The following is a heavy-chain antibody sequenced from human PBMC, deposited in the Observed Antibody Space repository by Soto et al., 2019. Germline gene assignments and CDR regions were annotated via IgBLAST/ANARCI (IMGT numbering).Heavy chain of an antibody. V-gene: IGHV3-30*03. CDR2: ISRDGGTK. J-gene: IGHJ4*02. Sequence: QVQLVESGGGVVQPGRSLRLSCAVSGFTVSTYGRHWVRQAPGKGLEGVAVISRDGGTKYYADSVKGRFTISRDNSRNTLFLEMNSLRGDDMAVYYCTGEVASGYWGQGTLVTVSS. CDR1: GFTVSTYG. D-gene: IGHD2-8*02. CDR3: TGEVASGY.